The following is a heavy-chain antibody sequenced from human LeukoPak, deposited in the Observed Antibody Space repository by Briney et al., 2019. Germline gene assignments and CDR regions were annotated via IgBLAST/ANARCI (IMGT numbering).Heavy chain of an antibody. CDR3: ARDRYYYDSSGYYQNFDY. D-gene: IGHD3-22*01. V-gene: IGHV3-23*01. J-gene: IGHJ4*02. Sequence: GGSLRLSCAASGFTFSSYAMSWVRQAPGKGLEWVSAISGSGGSTYYADSVKGGFTISRDNSKNSLYLQMNSLRAEDTAVYYCARDRYYYDSSGYYQNFDYWGQGTLVTVSS. CDR2: ISGSGGST. CDR1: GFTFSSYA.